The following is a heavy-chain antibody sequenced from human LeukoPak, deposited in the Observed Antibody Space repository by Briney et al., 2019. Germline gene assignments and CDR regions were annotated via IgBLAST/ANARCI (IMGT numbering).Heavy chain of an antibody. Sequence: GGSLRLSCTAFGFAFDEHGMSWVRQVPGKGLEWVSGINWSGGSTGYADPLRGRFTISRDNAKNSLYLQMDSLRAEDTALHYCARAPITSPFYFDYWGQGTLVTVSS. CDR2: INWSGGST. V-gene: IGHV3-20*04. D-gene: IGHD2-2*01. CDR3: ARAPITSPFYFDY. J-gene: IGHJ4*02. CDR1: GFAFDEHG.